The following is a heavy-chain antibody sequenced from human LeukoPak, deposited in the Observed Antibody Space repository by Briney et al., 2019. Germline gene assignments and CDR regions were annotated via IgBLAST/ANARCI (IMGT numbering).Heavy chain of an antibody. D-gene: IGHD2-2*01. Sequence: SETLSLTCAVSAGSIRSSDWGIWVRQPPGEGLQWIGYIYETESPKYNASLQSRVTISLDRSKNQFSLKLTSVTAADTAVYYCARDPHCSSSRCPFDYWGQGALVTVSS. CDR2: IYETESP. CDR1: AGSIRSSDW. V-gene: IGHV4-4*02. J-gene: IGHJ4*02. CDR3: ARDPHCSSSRCPFDY.